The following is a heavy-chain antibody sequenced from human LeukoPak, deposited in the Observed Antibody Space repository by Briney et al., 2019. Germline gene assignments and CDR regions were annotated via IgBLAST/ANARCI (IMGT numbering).Heavy chain of an antibody. CDR3: TRDHGPPHYYYYMDV. Sequence: PGGSLRLSCAVSGFTVSGNYMSWVRQAPGKGLEWVGFIRSKAYGGTTEYAASVKGRFTISRDDSKSIAYLQMNSLKTEDTAVYYCTRDHGPPHYYYYMDVWGKGTTVTISS. V-gene: IGHV3-49*04. D-gene: IGHD4-17*01. CDR1: GFTVSGNY. J-gene: IGHJ6*03. CDR2: IRSKAYGGTT.